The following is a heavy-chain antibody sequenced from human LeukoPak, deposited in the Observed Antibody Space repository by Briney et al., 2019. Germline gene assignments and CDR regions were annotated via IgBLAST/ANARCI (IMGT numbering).Heavy chain of an antibody. CDR3: ARDDIVVVPAAMGGPDY. CDR1: GFTFSSYS. CDR2: ISSSSSYI. V-gene: IGHV3-21*01. J-gene: IGHJ4*02. D-gene: IGHD2-2*01. Sequence: GGSLRLSCAASGFTFSSYSMNWVRQAPGKGLEWVSSISSSSSYIYYADSVKGRFTISRDNAKNSLYLQMNSLRAEDTAVYYCARDDIVVVPAAMGGPDYWGQGTLVTVSS.